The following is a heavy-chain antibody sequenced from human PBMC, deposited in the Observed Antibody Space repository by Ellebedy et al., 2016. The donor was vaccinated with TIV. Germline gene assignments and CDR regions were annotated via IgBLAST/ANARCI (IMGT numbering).Heavy chain of an antibody. CDR1: GFTFSSYA. Sequence: GESLKISCTASGFTFSSYAMSWVRQAPGKGLEWVSAISGSGGSTYYADSVKGRFTISRDNSKNTLYLQMNSLRAEDTAVYYCAKGLVGATKGNYFDYWGQGTLVTVSS. D-gene: IGHD1-26*01. CDR3: AKGLVGATKGNYFDY. V-gene: IGHV3-23*01. J-gene: IGHJ4*02. CDR2: ISGSGGST.